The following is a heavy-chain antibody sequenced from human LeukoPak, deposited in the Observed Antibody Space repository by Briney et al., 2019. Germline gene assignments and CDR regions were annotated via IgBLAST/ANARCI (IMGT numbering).Heavy chain of an antibody. D-gene: IGHD2-21*01. CDR1: GFTFSGYA. CDR3: VRDRAYSFDY. CDR2: ISSSSNII. V-gene: IGHV3-48*02. J-gene: IGHJ4*02. Sequence: GSLRLSCAASGFTFSGYAMNWVRQAPGKGLEWVSHIYISSSSNIISYADSVEGRFTISRDNAQNSLYLQMNGLRDEDTAVYYCVRDRAYSFDYWGQGILVTVSS.